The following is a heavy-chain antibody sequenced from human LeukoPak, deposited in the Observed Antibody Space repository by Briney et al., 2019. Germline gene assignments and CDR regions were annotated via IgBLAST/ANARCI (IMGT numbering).Heavy chain of an antibody. V-gene: IGHV3-21*01. CDR1: GFTFSSYS. Sequence: GGTLRLSCAASGFTFSSYSMNWVRQAPGKGLEWVSSISSSSSYIYYADSVKGRFTISRDNAKNSLYLQMNSLRAEDTAVYYCARDRVAYDSSGYYYGSFDYWGQGTLVTVSS. CDR3: ARDRVAYDSSGYYYGSFDY. D-gene: IGHD3-22*01. J-gene: IGHJ4*02. CDR2: ISSSSSYI.